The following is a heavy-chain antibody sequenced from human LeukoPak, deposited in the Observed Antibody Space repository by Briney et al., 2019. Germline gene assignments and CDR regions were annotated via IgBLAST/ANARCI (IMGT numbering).Heavy chain of an antibody. V-gene: IGHV3-7*03. CDR3: AKGMYNWNDFFFDY. D-gene: IGHD1-1*01. Sequence: GGSLRLSCAASGFTFSSYWMNWARQAPGKGLEWVASINHNGNVSYYVDSVKGRLTISRDNSKNTLYLQMNSLKAEDTAVYYCAKGMYNWNDFFFDYWGQGTLVTVSS. CDR2: INHNGNVS. CDR1: GFTFSSYW. J-gene: IGHJ4*02.